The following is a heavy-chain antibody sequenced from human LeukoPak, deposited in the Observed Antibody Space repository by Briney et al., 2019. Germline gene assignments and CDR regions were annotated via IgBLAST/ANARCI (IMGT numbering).Heavy chain of an antibody. CDR3: ARSAEAAADYNWFDP. Sequence: SETLSLTCTVSGGSISSYYWSWIRQPPGKGLEWIGYIYYSGSTNYNPTLKSRVTISVDTSKNQFSLKLSSVTAADTAVYYCARSAEAAADYNWFDPWGQGTLVTVSS. D-gene: IGHD6-13*01. CDR1: GGSISSYY. J-gene: IGHJ5*02. CDR2: IYYSGST. V-gene: IGHV4-59*01.